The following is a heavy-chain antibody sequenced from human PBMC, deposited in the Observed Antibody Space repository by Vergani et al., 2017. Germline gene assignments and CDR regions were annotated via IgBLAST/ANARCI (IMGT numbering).Heavy chain of an antibody. V-gene: IGHV3-48*03. J-gene: IGHJ5*02. CDR1: GFTFSSYE. CDR2: ISSSGSTI. Sequence: EVQLVESGGGLVQPGGSLRLSCAASGFTFSSYEMNWVRQAPGKGLEWVSYISSSGSTIYYADSVKGRFTISRDNAKNSLYLQMNSLRAEDTAVYYCARGETAEYDILTGYYMSPLRPRNWFDPWGQGTLVTVSS. CDR3: ARGETAEYDILTGYYMSPLRPRNWFDP. D-gene: IGHD3-9*01.